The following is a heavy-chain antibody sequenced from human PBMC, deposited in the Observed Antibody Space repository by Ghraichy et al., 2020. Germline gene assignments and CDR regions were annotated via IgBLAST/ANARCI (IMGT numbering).Heavy chain of an antibody. CDR2: MSGSGSST. CDR1: GFTFGSYV. J-gene: IGHJ4*02. D-gene: IGHD5-18*01. Sequence: LSLTCAASGFTFGSYVMNWVRQAPGKGLEWVSAMSGSGSSTYYADSVKGRFTISRDNSKNTLYLQMNSLRADDTAVYYCAKYTAMTSYYFDYWGQGTLVTVSS. V-gene: IGHV3-23*01. CDR3: AKYTAMTSYYFDY.